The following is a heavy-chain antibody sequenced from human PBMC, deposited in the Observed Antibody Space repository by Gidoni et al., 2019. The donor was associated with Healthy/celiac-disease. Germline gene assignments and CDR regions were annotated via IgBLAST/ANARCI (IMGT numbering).Heavy chain of an antibody. D-gene: IGHD3-10*01. J-gene: IGHJ3*02. CDR2: IIPIFGTA. V-gene: IGHV1-69*06. Sequence: HVQLVQSGAEVKKPGSSVKVSCKASGGTFSSYAISWVRQAPGQGLEWMGGIIPIFGTANYAQKFQGRVTITADKSTSTAYMELSSLRSEDTAVYYCARENITMVRGVIITDFLNAFDIWGQGTMVTVSS. CDR3: ARENITMVRGVIITDFLNAFDI. CDR1: GGTFSSYA.